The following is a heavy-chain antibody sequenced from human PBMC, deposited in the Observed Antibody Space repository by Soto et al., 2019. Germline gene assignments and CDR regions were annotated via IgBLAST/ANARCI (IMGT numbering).Heavy chain of an antibody. CDR3: AKGSIVAGAIRYDLDY. V-gene: IGHV3-23*01. D-gene: IGHD2-2*01. CDR1: GFTFSNYD. Sequence: EVQLLNSGGGLVQPGGSLRLSCAASGFTFSNYDMNWVRQAPGKGREWVSAISGRGSSTYYEDSVKGRFTISRDDSKNTAYLQMNSLRAEDTAVYYCAKGSIVAGAIRYDLDYWGQGTLVTVSS. CDR2: ISGRGSST. J-gene: IGHJ4*02.